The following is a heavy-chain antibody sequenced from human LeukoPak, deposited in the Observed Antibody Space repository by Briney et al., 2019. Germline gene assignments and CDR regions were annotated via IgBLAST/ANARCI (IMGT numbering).Heavy chain of an antibody. CDR3: VRGLDS. V-gene: IGHV3-74*01. Sequence: GGCLRLSRAASGYTLSIDWMHWVRQAPGKGLVCVSYMNGDGSSTNYADSVRGRFTISRDNAKKTLYRQMNSLRDEDTAVYYCVRGLDSWGLGTLVTVSS. J-gene: IGHJ5*01. CDR1: GYTLSIDW. D-gene: IGHD3-16*01. CDR2: MNGDGSST.